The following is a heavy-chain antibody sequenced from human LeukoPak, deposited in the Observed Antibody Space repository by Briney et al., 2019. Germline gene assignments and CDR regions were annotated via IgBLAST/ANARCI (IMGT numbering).Heavy chain of an antibody. V-gene: IGHV4-61*01. CDR1: GGSVSSGSYY. J-gene: IGHJ4*02. CDR3: ARERGGYSGSPYYFDY. D-gene: IGHD5-12*01. CDR2: IYYSGST. Sequence: NSSETLSLTCTVSGGSVSSGSYYWSWIRQPPGKGLEWIGYIYYSGSTNYNPSLKSRVTISVDTSKNQFSLKLSSVTAADTAVYYCARERGGYSGSPYYFDYWGQGTLVTVCS.